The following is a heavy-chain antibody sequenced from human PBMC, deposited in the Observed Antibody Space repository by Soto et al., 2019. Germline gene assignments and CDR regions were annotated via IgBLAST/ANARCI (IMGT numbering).Heavy chain of an antibody. CDR1: GFNFGSYT. CDR3: ARDISEGFF. J-gene: IGHJ4*02. CDR2: ITSSSNNI. Sequence: PGGSQRLSSTASGFNFGSYTMNWVRQAPGKGLEWVSSITSSSNNIYYADSLKGRFTISRDNAKNSLYLQMNSLRAEDTAVYYCARDISEGFFWGQGTLVTVSS. D-gene: IGHD3-10*01. V-gene: IGHV3-21*01.